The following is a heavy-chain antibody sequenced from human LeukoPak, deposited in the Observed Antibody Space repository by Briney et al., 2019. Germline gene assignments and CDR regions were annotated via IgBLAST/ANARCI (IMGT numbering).Heavy chain of an antibody. CDR2: ISSTSTTM. J-gene: IGHJ4*02. Sequence: GGSLRLSCAASGFTFTNYAMNWVRRAPGKGLEWISYISSTSTTMYYADSVRGRFTISRDNAKNSLHLQLNSLRAEDTAVYYCARSSSTYYLYYLDSWGQGTLVTVSS. CDR3: ARSSSTYYLYYLDS. D-gene: IGHD2/OR15-2a*01. V-gene: IGHV3-48*04. CDR1: GFTFTNYA.